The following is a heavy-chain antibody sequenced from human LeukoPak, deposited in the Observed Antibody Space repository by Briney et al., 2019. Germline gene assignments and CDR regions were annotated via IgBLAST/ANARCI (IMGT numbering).Heavy chain of an antibody. CDR2: ISGSGGST. J-gene: IGHJ5*02. CDR1: GFTFSSYA. D-gene: IGHD6-19*01. CDR3: ANGRSSGWLNWFDP. Sequence: GSLRLSCAASGFTFSSYAMSWVRQAPGKGLEWVSAISGSGGSTYYADSVKGRFTISRDNSKNTLYLQMNSLRAEDTAVYYCANGRSSGWLNWFDPWGQGTLVTVSS. V-gene: IGHV3-23*01.